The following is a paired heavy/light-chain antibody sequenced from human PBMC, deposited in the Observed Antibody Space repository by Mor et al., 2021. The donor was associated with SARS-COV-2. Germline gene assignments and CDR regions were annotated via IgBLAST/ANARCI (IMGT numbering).Light chain of an antibody. Sequence: DIVMTQSPLSLPVTPGQPASISCRSSQGLLHSSGFNYLDWYLQKPGQSPQLLIYLGSNRASGVPDRFSGSGSGTDFTLKISRVEAEDVGVYYCMQALQTPHTFGQGTKVEIK. V-gene: IGKV2-28*01. J-gene: IGKJ2*01. CDR3: MQALQTPHT. CDR1: QGLLHSSGFNY. CDR2: LGS.
Heavy chain of an antibody. J-gene: IGHJ4*02. CDR2: INPNSGGT. D-gene: IGHD1-1*01. V-gene: IGHV1-2*02. CDR1: GYTFTGYY. Sequence: QVHLVQSGAEVKKPGASVKVSCKASGYTFTGYYINWVRQAPGQGLEWMGWINPNSGGTIYAQKFQDRVTLTRDTSITTAYMELSRLRSDDTAVYFCARDRVLDSDYWGQGTLVTVSS. CDR3: ARDRVLDSDY.